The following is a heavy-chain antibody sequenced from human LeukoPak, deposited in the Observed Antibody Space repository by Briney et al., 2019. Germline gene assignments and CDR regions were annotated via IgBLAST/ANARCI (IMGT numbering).Heavy chain of an antibody. CDR3: ARTLVGAVALDTFGI. V-gene: IGHV3-53*01. Sequence: GGSLRLSCAASGFTVSSNYMSWVRQAPGKGLEWVSVIYAGGSTYYADSVKGRLTISRDNSKNMLFLQMNSLRAEDTAVYYCARTLVGAVALDTFGIWGQGTMVTVSS. CDR2: IYAGGST. J-gene: IGHJ3*02. D-gene: IGHD6-19*01. CDR1: GFTVSSNY.